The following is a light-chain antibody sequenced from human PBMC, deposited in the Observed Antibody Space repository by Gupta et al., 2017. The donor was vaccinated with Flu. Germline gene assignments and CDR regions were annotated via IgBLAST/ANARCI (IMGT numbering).Light chain of an antibody. CDR1: QGISNY. Sequence: DIQMTQSRASLSASVGDRVTITCRASQGISNYLAWYQQEPGKGPKLLIYAASTWHSGVPSRFSGSGYGTNLTLTSSIRQQGDVAAYYFQNDNSRGVFTFGHGTKVDIK. CDR3: QNDNSRGVFT. CDR2: AAS. V-gene: IGKV1-27*01. J-gene: IGKJ3*01.